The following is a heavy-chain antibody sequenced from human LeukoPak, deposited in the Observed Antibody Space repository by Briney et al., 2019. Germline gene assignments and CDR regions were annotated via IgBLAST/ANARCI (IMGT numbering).Heavy chain of an antibody. CDR3: AKGLPGTTVTIDPFDI. V-gene: IGHV3-9*01. D-gene: IGHD4-11*01. CDR1: GFTFDDYA. J-gene: IGHJ3*02. CDR2: ISWSSGGI. Sequence: GRSLRLSCVASGFTFDDYAMHWVRQAPGKGLEWLSGISWSSGGIGYADSVRGRFTISRDNAKNSLYLQMNSLRPEDTALYYCAKGLPGTTVTIDPFDIWGQGTMVTVSS.